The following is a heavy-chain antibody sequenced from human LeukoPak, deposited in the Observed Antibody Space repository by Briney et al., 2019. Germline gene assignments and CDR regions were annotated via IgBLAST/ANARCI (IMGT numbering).Heavy chain of an antibody. CDR2: ISSSSSYI. D-gene: IGHD3-10*01. V-gene: IGHV3-21*01. Sequence: GGSLRPSCAASGFTFSSYSMNWVRQAPGKGLEWVSSISSSSSYIYYADSVKGRFTISRDNAKNSLYLQMNSLRAEDTAVYYCAREGITMVRGVIDYWGQGTLVTVSS. CDR3: AREGITMVRGVIDY. J-gene: IGHJ4*02. CDR1: GFTFSSYS.